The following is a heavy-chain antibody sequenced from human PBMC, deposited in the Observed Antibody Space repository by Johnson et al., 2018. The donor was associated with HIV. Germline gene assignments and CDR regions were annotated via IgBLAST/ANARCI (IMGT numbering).Heavy chain of an antibody. CDR1: GFTFRSYG. Sequence: QVQLVESGGGVVQPGGSLRLSCAASGFTFRSYGMHWVRQAPGKGLEWVAFIRYDGSNKYYADSVKGRFTISRDNSKNTLYLQMNSLRAEDTAVYYCARVPNDAFDIWGQGTMVTVSS. CDR2: IRYDGSNK. J-gene: IGHJ3*02. CDR3: ARVPNDAFDI. V-gene: IGHV3-30*02.